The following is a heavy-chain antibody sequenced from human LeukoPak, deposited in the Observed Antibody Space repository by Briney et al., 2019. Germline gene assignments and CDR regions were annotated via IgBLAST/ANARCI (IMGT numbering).Heavy chain of an antibody. CDR2: INHSGST. D-gene: IGHD6-13*01. CDR1: GGSFSGYY. CDR3: ARVPAAAIDY. V-gene: IGHV4-34*01. Sequence: SETLSLTCAVYGGSFSGYYWSWIRQPPGKGLEWIGEINHSGSTNYNPSLKSPVTISVDTSKNQFSLKLSSVTAADTAVYYCARVPAAAIDYWGQGTLVTVSS. J-gene: IGHJ4*02.